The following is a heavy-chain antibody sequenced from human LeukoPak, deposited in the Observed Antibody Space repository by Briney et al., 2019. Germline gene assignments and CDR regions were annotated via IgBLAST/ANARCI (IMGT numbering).Heavy chain of an antibody. CDR2: IYYSGST. D-gene: IGHD3-9*01. Sequence: SETLSLTCTVSGSSISSYYWSWIRQPPGKGLEWIGYIYYSGSTNYNPSLKSRVTISVDTSKNQFSLKLSSVTAADTAVYYCARTYYDILTGYLWWYFDLWGRGTLVTVSS. CDR1: GSSISSYY. CDR3: ARTYYDILTGYLWWYFDL. J-gene: IGHJ2*01. V-gene: IGHV4-59*01.